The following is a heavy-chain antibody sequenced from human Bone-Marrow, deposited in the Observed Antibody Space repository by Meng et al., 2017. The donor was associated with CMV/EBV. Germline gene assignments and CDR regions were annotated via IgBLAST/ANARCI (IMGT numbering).Heavy chain of an antibody. V-gene: IGHV4-31*03. CDR3: ARDNRLNCGGDCRIFDY. Sequence: SETLSLTCTVSGGSISSGGYYWSWIRQHPGKGLEWIGYIYYSGSTYYNPSLKSRVTISVDTSKNQFSLKLSSVTAADTAVYYCARDNRLNCGGDCRIFDYWGQGNLVTVAS. CDR1: GGSISSGGYY. J-gene: IGHJ4*02. CDR2: IYYSGST. D-gene: IGHD2-21*01.